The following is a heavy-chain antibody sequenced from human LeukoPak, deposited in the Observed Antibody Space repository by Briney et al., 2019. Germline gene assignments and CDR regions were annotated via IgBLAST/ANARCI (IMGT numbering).Heavy chain of an antibody. J-gene: IGHJ6*02. D-gene: IGHD1-26*01. CDR3: ARDGRLSYYYGMDV. V-gene: IGHV4-4*07. CDR2: TYTSGST. Sequence: DPSETLSLTCTVSGGSISSYYWSWIRQPAGKGLEWIGRTYTSGSTNYNPSLKSRVTMSVDTSKNQFSLKLSSVTAADTAVYYCARDGRLSYYYGMDVWGQGTTVAVSS. CDR1: GGSISSYY.